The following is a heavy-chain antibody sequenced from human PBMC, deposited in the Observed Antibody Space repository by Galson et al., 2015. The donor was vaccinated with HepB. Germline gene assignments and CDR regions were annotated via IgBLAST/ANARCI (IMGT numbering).Heavy chain of an antibody. D-gene: IGHD6-13*01. CDR3: ARHLGYSSTWYAHTFDV. CDR2: IFYAGRT. J-gene: IGHJ3*01. Sequence: ETLSLTCTVSGGSISSSDYYWGWIRQPPGKGLEWIGSIFYAGRTSFKPSLRSRLTISLETSKSQFSLHLSSVTAADTAVYFCARHLGYSSTWYAHTFDVWGQGTTVTVSS. CDR1: GGSISSSDYY. V-gene: IGHV4-39*01.